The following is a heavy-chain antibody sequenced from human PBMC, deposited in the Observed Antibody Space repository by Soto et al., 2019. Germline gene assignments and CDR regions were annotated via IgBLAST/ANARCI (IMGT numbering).Heavy chain of an antibody. V-gene: IGHV6-1*01. CDR2: TYYRSKWYN. CDR3: AREFAVAGTGPFDY. CDR1: GDSVSSNSAA. D-gene: IGHD6-19*01. Sequence: SQTLSLTCAISGDSVSSNSAAWNWIRQSPSRGLEWLGRTYYRSKWYNDYAVSVKSRITINPDTTKNQFFLQLNSVTPEDTAVYYCAREFAVAGTGPFDYWGQGTLVTVSS. J-gene: IGHJ4*02.